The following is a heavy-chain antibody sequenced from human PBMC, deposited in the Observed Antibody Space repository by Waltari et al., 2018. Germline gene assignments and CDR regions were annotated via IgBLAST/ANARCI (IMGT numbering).Heavy chain of an antibody. CDR1: GGSISSSPYY. D-gene: IGHD3-9*01. J-gene: IGHJ6*02. Sequence: QLQLQESGPGLVKPSETLSLTCTVPGGSISSSPYYLGWIRQTPGKGLECIGSIYYSGTTYHNPSLKSRITISIDTSQNQFSLKLYSVTAADTAVYYCARLPLNYAVDVWGQGTTVTVSS. CDR3: ARLPLNYAVDV. CDR2: IYYSGTT. V-gene: IGHV4-39*07.